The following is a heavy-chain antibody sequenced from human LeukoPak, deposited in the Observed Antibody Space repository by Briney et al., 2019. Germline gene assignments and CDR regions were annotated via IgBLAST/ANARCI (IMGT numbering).Heavy chain of an antibody. CDR2: IKEDGSEK. J-gene: IGHJ6*04. Sequence: GGSLRLSCAASGFTFSSYWMNWVRQAPGKGLEWVANIKEDGSEKYYVDSVKGRFTISRDNAKNSLYLQMNSLRAEDTAVYYCAELGITMIGGVWGKGTTVTISS. D-gene: IGHD3-10*02. CDR1: GFTFSSYW. V-gene: IGHV3-7*01. CDR3: AELGITMIGGV.